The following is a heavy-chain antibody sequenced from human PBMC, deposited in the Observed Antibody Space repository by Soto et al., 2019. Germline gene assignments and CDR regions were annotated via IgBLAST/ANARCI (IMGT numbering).Heavy chain of an antibody. CDR2: INPSGGRT. CDR3: ARGSGYTIFGVVIISTLDY. D-gene: IGHD3-3*01. Sequence: ASVKVSCKASGYTFTSYYMHWVRQAPGQGLECMGIINPSGGRTSYAQKFQGRVTMTRDTSTSTVYMELSSLRSEDTAVYYCARGSGYTIFGVVIISTLDYWGQGTLVTVSS. J-gene: IGHJ4*02. CDR1: GYTFTSYY. V-gene: IGHV1-46*03.